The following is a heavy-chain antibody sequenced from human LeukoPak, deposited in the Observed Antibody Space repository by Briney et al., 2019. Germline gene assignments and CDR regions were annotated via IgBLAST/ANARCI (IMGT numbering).Heavy chain of an antibody. V-gene: IGHV3-30-3*01. CDR1: GFTFSNYA. J-gene: IGHJ4*02. CDR2: ISHDGSNK. D-gene: IGHD6-13*01. Sequence: GGSLRLSCAASGFTFSNYAIHWVRQAPGKGLEWVAFISHDGSNKYYVDSVQGRFSISRDNSKNTLYLQMNSLRVEDTAVYYCARDNMAAAPYYFDFWGQGTLVTVSS. CDR3: ARDNMAAAPYYFDF.